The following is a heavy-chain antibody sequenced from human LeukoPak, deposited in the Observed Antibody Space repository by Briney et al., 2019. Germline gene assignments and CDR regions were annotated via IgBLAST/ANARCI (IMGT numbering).Heavy chain of an antibody. Sequence: SETLSLTCTVSGYSISSGYYWGWIRQPPGKGLEWIGSIYHSGSAYYNPSLKSRVTISVDTSKNQFSLKLSSVTAADTAVYYCARGSSGDAFDIWGQGTMVTVSS. CDR2: IYHSGSA. CDR3: ARGSSGDAFDI. J-gene: IGHJ3*02. D-gene: IGHD2-2*01. V-gene: IGHV4-38-2*02. CDR1: GYSISSGYY.